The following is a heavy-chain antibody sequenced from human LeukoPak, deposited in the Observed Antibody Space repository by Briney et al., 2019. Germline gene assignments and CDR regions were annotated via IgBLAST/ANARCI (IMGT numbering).Heavy chain of an antibody. CDR2: ISGSGANT. V-gene: IGHV3-23*01. D-gene: IGHD1-14*01. Sequence: GGSLRLSCAASGYTFGTYGMTWARQAPGKGLEWVSSISGSGANTYYADSVKGRFTISRDNSKNTLYLQMNSLRAEGTAIYYCATSTTSFDYWGQGTLVTVSS. CDR1: GYTFGTYG. CDR3: ATSTTSFDY. J-gene: IGHJ4*02.